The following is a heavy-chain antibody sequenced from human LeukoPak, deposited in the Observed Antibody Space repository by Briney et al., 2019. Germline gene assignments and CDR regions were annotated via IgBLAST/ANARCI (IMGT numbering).Heavy chain of an antibody. Sequence: GGSLRLSCAASGFTFNNAWMNWVRQAPGKGLEWVGRIKSKNVGGTTDYAAPVKGRFTISRDDSKNTVYLQMNSLKIEDTAIYYCTSHAAFDPWGQGTLVTVSS. CDR3: TSHAAFDP. CDR1: GFTFNNAW. V-gene: IGHV3-15*01. CDR2: IKSKNVGGTT. J-gene: IGHJ5*02.